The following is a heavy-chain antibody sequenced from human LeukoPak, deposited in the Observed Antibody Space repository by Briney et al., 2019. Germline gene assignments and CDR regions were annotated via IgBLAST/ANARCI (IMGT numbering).Heavy chain of an antibody. Sequence: GGSLRLSCAASGFTFSNYWMSWVRQAPGKGLEWVASIKEDGSEKYYVDFVKGRFTISRDNAKNSLYLQMNSLRAEDTAVYYCAREGGYTSGYFGGYWGQGTLVTVSS. CDR3: AREGGYTSGYFGGY. CDR2: IKEDGSEK. J-gene: IGHJ1*01. D-gene: IGHD5-18*01. CDR1: GFTFSNYW. V-gene: IGHV3-7*01.